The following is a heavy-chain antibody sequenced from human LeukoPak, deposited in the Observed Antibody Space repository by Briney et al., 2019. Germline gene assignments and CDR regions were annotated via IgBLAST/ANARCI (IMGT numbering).Heavy chain of an antibody. J-gene: IGHJ4*02. D-gene: IGHD3-10*01. CDR2: ISADGATT. CDR1: AFTFENFA. Sequence: GGSLRLSCAATAFTFENFAMHWVRQGPRKGLEWVSLISADGATTHYTDSVEGRFTVSRDNSKNSLFLQMNSLRTEDTAFYYCAKATGSGSFLVDYLGQGTLVTVSS. V-gene: IGHV3-43*02. CDR3: AKATGSGSFLVDY.